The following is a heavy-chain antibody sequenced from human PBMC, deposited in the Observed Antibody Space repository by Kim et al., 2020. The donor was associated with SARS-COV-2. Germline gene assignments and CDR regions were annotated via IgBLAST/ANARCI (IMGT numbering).Heavy chain of an antibody. V-gene: IGHV1-24*01. CDR1: GYTLTELS. CDR3: ATQYRSPNWDYYYYGMDV. D-gene: IGHD5-18*01. J-gene: IGHJ6*02. Sequence: ASVKVSCKVSGYTLTELSMHWVRQAPGKGLEWMGGFDPEDGETIYAQKFQGRVTMTEDTSTDTAYMELSSLRSEDTAVYYCATQYRSPNWDYYYYGMDVWGQGTTVTVSS. CDR2: FDPEDGET.